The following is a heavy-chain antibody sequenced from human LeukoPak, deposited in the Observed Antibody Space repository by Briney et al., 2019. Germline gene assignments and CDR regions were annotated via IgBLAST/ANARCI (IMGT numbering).Heavy chain of an antibody. CDR3: ASLSFGSTHY. Sequence: GGSLRLSCAASGFTFSSYWMHWVRHAPGKGLVWVSRIHSDGSSTNYADSVKGRFTISRDNAKNTLYLQMNSLRAEDTAVYYCASLSFGSTHYWGQGTLVTVSS. D-gene: IGHD3-16*02. J-gene: IGHJ4*02. V-gene: IGHV3-74*01. CDR1: GFTFSSYW. CDR2: IHSDGSST.